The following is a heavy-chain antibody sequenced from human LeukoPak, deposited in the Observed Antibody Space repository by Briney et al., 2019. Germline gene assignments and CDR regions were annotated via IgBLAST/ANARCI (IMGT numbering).Heavy chain of an antibody. CDR1: GFTFSSYA. V-gene: IGHV3-23*01. J-gene: IGHJ4*02. CDR3: EKHPGIQLWLTRVNY. CDR2: ISGSGSST. Sequence: GGSLRLSCAASGFTFSSYAMSWVRQAPGKGLEWVSAISGSGSSTYCVDSVKGRFTISRDNSKNTLYLRMNSLRAEDTALYYCEKHPGIQLWLTRVNYGGKGTLPTAS. D-gene: IGHD5-18*01.